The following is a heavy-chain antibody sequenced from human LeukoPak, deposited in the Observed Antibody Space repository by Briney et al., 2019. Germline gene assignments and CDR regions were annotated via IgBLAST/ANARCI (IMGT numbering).Heavy chain of an antibody. CDR1: GFTFSSYD. Sequence: GGSLSLSCPASGFTFSSYDMHWVRQPPGKGLEGVSAIGPAGDTYYPGSVKGRFTISRENAKNSLYLQMNSLRAGDTAVYYCARAQTSSGWYSYYYGMDVWGQGTTVTVSS. CDR3: ARAQTSSGWYSYYYGMDV. CDR2: IGPAGDT. J-gene: IGHJ6*02. D-gene: IGHD6-19*01. V-gene: IGHV3-13*01.